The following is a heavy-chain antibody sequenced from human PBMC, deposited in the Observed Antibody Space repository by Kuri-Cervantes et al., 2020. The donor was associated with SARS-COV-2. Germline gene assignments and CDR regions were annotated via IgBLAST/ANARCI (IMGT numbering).Heavy chain of an antibody. D-gene: IGHD2-8*01. CDR3: ATGWSLAI. CDR2: ISYDGSNK. V-gene: IGHV3-30*03. Sequence: GESLKISCAASGFSFSTYSMNWVRQAPGKGLEWVAVISYDGSNKYYADSVKGRFTISRDNSKNTLYLQMNSLRAEDTAVYYCATGWSLAIWGQGTLVTVSS. J-gene: IGHJ1*01. CDR1: GFSFSTYS.